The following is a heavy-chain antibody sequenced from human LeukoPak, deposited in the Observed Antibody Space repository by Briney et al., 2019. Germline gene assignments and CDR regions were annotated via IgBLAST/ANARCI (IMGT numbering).Heavy chain of an antibody. CDR2: ISSGSSTI. V-gene: IGHV3-48*02. Sequence: HPGGSLRLSCAASGFTFSSYSMNWVRQAPGKGLEWVPYISSGSSTIYYADSVKGRFTISRDNAKNSLYLQMNSLRDEDTAVYYCARTLGFLGPHFGFDYWGQGTLVTVSS. J-gene: IGHJ4*02. CDR3: ARTLGFLGPHFGFDY. D-gene: IGHD3-3*01. CDR1: GFTFSSYS.